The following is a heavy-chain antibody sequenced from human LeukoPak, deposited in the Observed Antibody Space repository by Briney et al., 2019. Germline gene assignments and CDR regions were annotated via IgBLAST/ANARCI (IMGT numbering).Heavy chain of an antibody. CDR1: GGSISSGGYY. J-gene: IGHJ4*02. D-gene: IGHD6-19*01. Sequence: SETLSLTCTVSGGSISSGGYYWSWIRQPPGKGLEWIGYIYHSGSTYYNPSLKSRVTISVDRSKNQFSLKLSSVTAADTAVYYCARDTSGGEQWLVGGFDYWGQGTLVTVSS. V-gene: IGHV4-30-2*01. CDR2: IYHSGST. CDR3: ARDTSGGEQWLVGGFDY.